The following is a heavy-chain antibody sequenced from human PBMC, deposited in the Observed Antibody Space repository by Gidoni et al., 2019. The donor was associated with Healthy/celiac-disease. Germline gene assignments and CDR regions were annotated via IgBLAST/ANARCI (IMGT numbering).Heavy chain of an antibody. D-gene: IGHD3-3*01. V-gene: IGHV3-9*01. Sequence: EVQLVESGGGLVQPSRSLRLSCAASGFTFDDYAMHWVRQAPGKGLGWVAGISWNSGSIGYADSVKGRFTISRDNAKNSLYLQMNSLRAEDTALYYCAKDILRTTGGMDVWGQGTTVTVSS. CDR3: AKDILRTTGGMDV. CDR2: ISWNSGSI. CDR1: GFTFDDYA. J-gene: IGHJ6*02.